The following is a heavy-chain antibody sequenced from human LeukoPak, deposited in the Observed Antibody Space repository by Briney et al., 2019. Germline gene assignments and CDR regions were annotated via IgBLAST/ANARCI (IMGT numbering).Heavy chain of an antibody. CDR3: ARVGYCSSTSCYTGYYYMDV. CDR2: IYYSGST. J-gene: IGHJ6*03. Sequence: SETLSLTCTVSGGSISSYYWSWIRQPPGKGLEWIGYIYYSGSTNYNPSLKSRVTISVDTSKNQFPLKLSSVTAADTAVYYCARVGYCSSTSCYTGYYYMDVWGKGTTVTVSS. CDR1: GGSISSYY. D-gene: IGHD2-2*02. V-gene: IGHV4-59*01.